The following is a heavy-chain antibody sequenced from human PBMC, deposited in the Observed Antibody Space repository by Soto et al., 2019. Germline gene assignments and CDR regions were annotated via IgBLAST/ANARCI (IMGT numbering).Heavy chain of an antibody. Sequence: GGSLRLSCAASGFTFSSYVMTWVRQAPGKGLEWLSVISSTGSTYFADSVKGRFTISRDNSKNTLSLQMHSLRVDDAAVYYCAKVGSSAWYHNSYFDYWGQGTLVTVSS. V-gene: IGHV3-23*01. J-gene: IGHJ4*02. CDR3: AKVGSSAWYHNSYFDY. CDR2: ISSTGST. CDR1: GFTFSSYV. D-gene: IGHD6-19*01.